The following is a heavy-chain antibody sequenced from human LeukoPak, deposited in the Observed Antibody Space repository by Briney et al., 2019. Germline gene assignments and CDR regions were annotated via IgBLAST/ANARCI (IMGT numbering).Heavy chain of an antibody. CDR3: VRDGHRLFDYYYNYMDV. Sequence: SVKVSCKASGGTFSSYAISWVRQAPGQGLEWMGGIIPIFGTANYAQKFQGRVTITADKSTSTAYMELSSLRSEDTAVYYCVRDGHRLFDYYYNYMDVWGKGTTVTVSS. CDR2: IIPIFGTA. CDR1: GGTFSSYA. V-gene: IGHV1-69*06. D-gene: IGHD2-21*01. J-gene: IGHJ6*03.